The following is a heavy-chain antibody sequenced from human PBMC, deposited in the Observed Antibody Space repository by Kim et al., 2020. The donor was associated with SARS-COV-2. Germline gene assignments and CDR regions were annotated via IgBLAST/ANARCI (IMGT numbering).Heavy chain of an antibody. D-gene: IGHD3-3*01. Sequence: IEHSGRANNHPSLKRRVTVSADTSNNQFSLKMNSVTAADTAIYYCARYDFWSRGTLVTVSS. CDR2: IEHSGRA. CDR3: ARYDF. J-gene: IGHJ4*02. V-gene: IGHV4-34*01.